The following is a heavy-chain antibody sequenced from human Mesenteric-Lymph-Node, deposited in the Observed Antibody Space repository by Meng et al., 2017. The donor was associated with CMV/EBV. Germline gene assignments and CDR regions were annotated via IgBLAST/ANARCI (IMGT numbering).Heavy chain of an antibody. Sequence: GGSLRLSCVASGFTFTSYWMSWVRQAPGKGLEWVANIKQDGNEKYYVDSVKGRFTISRDNAKNSLYLQMNSLRVEDTAVYYCALSRSHDYWGQGTLVTVSS. CDR3: ALSRSHDY. J-gene: IGHJ4*02. CDR2: IKQDGNEK. CDR1: GFTFTSYW. V-gene: IGHV3-7*01. D-gene: IGHD1-26*01.